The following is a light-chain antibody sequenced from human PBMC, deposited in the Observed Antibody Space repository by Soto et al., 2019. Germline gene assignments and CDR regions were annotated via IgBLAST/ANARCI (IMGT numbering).Light chain of an antibody. CDR1: QGISSW. Sequence: DIQMTQSPSSVSASVGDRVTITCRASQGISSWLAWYQQKPGKAPNILIPTASSLQSGVPSRFSGSGSGTDFTLTISRLEPEDFAVYYCQQYGSSPIFTFGPGTKVDI. CDR3: QQYGSSPIFT. J-gene: IGKJ3*01. V-gene: IGKV1-12*01. CDR2: TAS.